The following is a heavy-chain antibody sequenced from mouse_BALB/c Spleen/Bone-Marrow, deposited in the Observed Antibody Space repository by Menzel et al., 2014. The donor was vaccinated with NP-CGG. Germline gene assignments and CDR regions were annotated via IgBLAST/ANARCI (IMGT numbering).Heavy chain of an antibody. V-gene: IGHV5-6-4*01. CDR2: ISSGGSYT. CDR3: TRDRYYGNSLAY. Sequence: EVQGVESGGGLVKPGGSLKLSCAASGFTFSSYTMSWIRQTPEKRLEWVATISSGGSYTYYPDSVKGRFTISRDNAKNTLYLQMISLKSEDTAMYYCTRDRYYGNSLAYWGQGTLVTVSA. D-gene: IGHD2-1*01. J-gene: IGHJ3*01. CDR1: GFTFSSYT.